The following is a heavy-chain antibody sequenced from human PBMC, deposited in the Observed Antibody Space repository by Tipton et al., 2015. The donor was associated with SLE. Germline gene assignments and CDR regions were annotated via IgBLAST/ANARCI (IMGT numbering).Heavy chain of an antibody. CDR1: GGSFSGYY. Sequence: TLSLTCAVYGGSFSGYYWSWIRQPPGKGLEWIGEINHSGSTNYNPSLKSRVTISVDTSKNQFSLKLSSVTAADTAVYYCARGRGSSSSGHYWGQGTLVTVS. D-gene: IGHD6-6*01. J-gene: IGHJ4*02. CDR3: ARGRGSSSSGHY. V-gene: IGHV4-34*01. CDR2: INHSGST.